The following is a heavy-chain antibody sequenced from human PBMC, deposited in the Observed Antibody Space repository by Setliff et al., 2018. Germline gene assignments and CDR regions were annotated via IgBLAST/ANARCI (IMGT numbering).Heavy chain of an antibody. V-gene: IGHV1-18*01. CDR2: ISGHNGDT. Sequence: VSCKTSGYPFTNYGLSWVRQAPGQGLEWMGWISGHNGDTKLAQNFQGRVTVTTDTFTNTGYMELRSLRSDDTAFYYCARADYSSSLHYFDCWGQGTLVTVS. CDR1: GYPFTNYG. D-gene: IGHD6-13*01. J-gene: IGHJ4*02. CDR3: ARADYSSSLHYFDC.